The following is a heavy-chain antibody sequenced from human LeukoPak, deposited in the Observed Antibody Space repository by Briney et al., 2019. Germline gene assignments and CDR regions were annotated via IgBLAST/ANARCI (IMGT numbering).Heavy chain of an antibody. CDR1: GYTFTSYY. V-gene: IGHV1-46*01. Sequence: ASVTVSCKASGYTFTSYYMHWVRQAPGQGLEWMGVINPSGGSTSYAQKFQGRVTMTRDTSTSTVYMELSSLRSEDTAVYYCARDLKIGGNSGWYTFDYWGQGTLVTVSS. CDR3: ARDLKIGGNSGWYTFDY. J-gene: IGHJ4*02. CDR2: INPSGGST. D-gene: IGHD6-19*01.